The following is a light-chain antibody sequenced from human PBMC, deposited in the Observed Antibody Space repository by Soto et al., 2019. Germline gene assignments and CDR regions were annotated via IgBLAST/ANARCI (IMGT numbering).Light chain of an antibody. CDR3: QKYYSAPWT. Sequence: DIQMTQSPSSLSASVGDRVTITCRASQDVSNSLAWYQQRPGKCPKLLIYAASTLQSGVPSRFSGSGSGTDITLTISSLQPEDVATYYCQKYYSAPWTFGQGTEVEIK. CDR1: QDVSNS. CDR2: AAS. V-gene: IGKV1-27*01. J-gene: IGKJ1*01.